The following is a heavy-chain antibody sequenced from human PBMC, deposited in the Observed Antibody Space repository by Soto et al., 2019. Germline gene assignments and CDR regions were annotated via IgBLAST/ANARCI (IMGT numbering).Heavy chain of an antibody. D-gene: IGHD3-3*01. CDR2: ILYDGSNK. CDR3: ARDRSYDFWSGYYTLDYYYGMDV. V-gene: IGHV3-30*04. Sequence: GGSLRLSCAASGFTFSSFAMHWVRQAPGKGLEWVAVILYDGSNKYYADSVKGRFTISRDNSKNTLYLQMNSLRAEDTAVYYCARDRSYDFWSGYYTLDYYYGMDVWGQGTTVTVSS. CDR1: GFTFSSFA. J-gene: IGHJ6*02.